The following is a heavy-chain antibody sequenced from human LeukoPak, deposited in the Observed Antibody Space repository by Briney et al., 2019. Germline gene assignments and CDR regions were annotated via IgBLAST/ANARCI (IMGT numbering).Heavy chain of an antibody. CDR1: GFTFSSYA. CDR3: AKTYSSGAMSLYFDY. V-gene: IGHV3-30*18. J-gene: IGHJ4*02. D-gene: IGHD6-19*01. CDR2: ISYDGSNK. Sequence: PGGSLRLSCAASGFTFSSYAMHWVRQAPGKGLEWVAVISYDGSNKYYADSVKGRFTISRDNSKNTLYLQMNSLRAEDTAVYYCAKTYSSGAMSLYFDYWGQGTLVTVSS.